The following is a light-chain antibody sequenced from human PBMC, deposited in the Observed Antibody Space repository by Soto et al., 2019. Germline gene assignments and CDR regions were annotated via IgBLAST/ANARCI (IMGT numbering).Light chain of an antibody. CDR3: QQYYSTPPWT. Sequence: DIVMTQSPDSLAVSLGERATINCKSSQSVLYSSNNKNYLAWYQQKPGQPPTLFIYWASTRESGVPDRFSGSGSVTDFTLTISSLQAEDVAVYYCQQYYSTPPWTFGQGTKVEIK. CDR1: QSVLYSSNNKNY. V-gene: IGKV4-1*01. CDR2: WAS. J-gene: IGKJ1*01.